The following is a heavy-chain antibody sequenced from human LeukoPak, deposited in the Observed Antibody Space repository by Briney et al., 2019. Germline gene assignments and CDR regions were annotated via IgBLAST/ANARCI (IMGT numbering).Heavy chain of an antibody. J-gene: IGHJ4*02. V-gene: IGHV3-7*01. CDR1: GFTFSSYA. D-gene: IGHD5-12*01. CDR2: LHPDGSER. Sequence: GSLRLSCAASGFTFSSYAMSWVRQAPGKGLEWVARLHPDGSERNYVGSVEGRFTVFGDNAKSSLFLQMHSLRVEDTAVYYCARGGYSFDYLGQGTLVTVSS. CDR3: ARGGYSFDY.